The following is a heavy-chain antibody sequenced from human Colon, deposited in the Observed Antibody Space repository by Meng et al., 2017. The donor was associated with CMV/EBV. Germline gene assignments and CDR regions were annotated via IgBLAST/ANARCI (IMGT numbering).Heavy chain of an antibody. D-gene: IGHD3-10*01. Sequence: GGSLRLSCAASGFTFSTFGMHWVRQAPGKGLEWVALMSYDESKTYYADSVQGRFTISRDISAETLYLEMNNLTPEDTAVYYCARPRGTYYYGTGMDVWGQGTTVTVSS. CDR1: GFTFSTFG. CDR2: MSYDESKT. CDR3: ARPRGTYYYGTGMDV. V-gene: IGHV3-30*03. J-gene: IGHJ6*02.